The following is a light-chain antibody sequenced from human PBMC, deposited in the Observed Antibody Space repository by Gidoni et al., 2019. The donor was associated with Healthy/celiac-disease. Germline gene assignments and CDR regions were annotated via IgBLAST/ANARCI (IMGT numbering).Light chain of an antibody. Sequence: AIRMTLSPSSLSPSTGDRITITCRASQGISSYLAWYQQKPGKDPKLLIYAASTLQSGVPSRFSGSGSGTDFTLTISCLQSEDFATYYCQQYYSYPQLTFGGGTKVEIK. CDR1: QGISSY. CDR2: AAS. V-gene: IGKV1-8*01. CDR3: QQYYSYPQLT. J-gene: IGKJ4*01.